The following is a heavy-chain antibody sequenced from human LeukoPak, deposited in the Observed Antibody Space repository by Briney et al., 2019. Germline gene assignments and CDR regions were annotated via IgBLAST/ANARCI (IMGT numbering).Heavy chain of an antibody. CDR1: GYTFTSYA. CDR2: ISAGNGNT. J-gene: IGHJ4*02. Sequence: EASVKVSCKASGYTFTSYAIHWVRQATGQRLEWMGWISAGNGNTKYSQNFQGRVTFISNTSATTAFMELSSLRSEDAAVYYCARDSGSGSNDYWGQGTLVTVSS. D-gene: IGHD1-26*01. V-gene: IGHV1-3*01. CDR3: ARDSGSGSNDY.